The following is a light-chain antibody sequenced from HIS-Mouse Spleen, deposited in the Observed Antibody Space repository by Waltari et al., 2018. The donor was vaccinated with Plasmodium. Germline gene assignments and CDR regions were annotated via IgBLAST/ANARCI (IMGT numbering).Light chain of an antibody. V-gene: IGKV1-8*01. J-gene: IGKJ4*01. CDR1: QGISSY. Sequence: AIRMTQSPSSFSASTGDRVTITCRASQGISSYLAWYQQKPGKAPKLLIYAASTLQIGVPSRFSGNGSGTDFTLTISCLQSEDFAAYCCQQYYSYPLTFGGGTKVEIK. CDR2: AAS. CDR3: QQYYSYPLT.